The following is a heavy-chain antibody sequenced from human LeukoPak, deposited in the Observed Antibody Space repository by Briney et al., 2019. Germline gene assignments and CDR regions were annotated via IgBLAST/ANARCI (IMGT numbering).Heavy chain of an antibody. V-gene: IGHV3-9*01. D-gene: IGHD3-10*01. Sequence: PGRSLRLSCVASGFTFDDYGMHWVRRAPGKGLEWVSGISWDSGSIVYAASVKGRFTISRDNAKNSLYLQMNSLRAEDTALYFCAKTMIRGVYSYYAMDVWGQGTTVTVSS. J-gene: IGHJ6*02. CDR3: AKTMIRGVYSYYAMDV. CDR1: GFTFDDYG. CDR2: ISWDSGSI.